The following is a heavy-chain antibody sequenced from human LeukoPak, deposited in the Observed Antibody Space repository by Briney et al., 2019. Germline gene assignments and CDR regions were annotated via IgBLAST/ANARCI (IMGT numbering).Heavy chain of an antibody. Sequence: GGPLRLSCAASGFTFSSYAMSWVRQAPGKGLEWVSGISGSGDNTYYADSVKGRFTISRDNSKNTLYVQVNSLGTGDTAAYYCAKGSYYDSSGSFYFDYWGQGTLVTVSS. CDR3: AKGSYYDSSGSFYFDY. D-gene: IGHD3-22*01. CDR1: GFTFSSYA. J-gene: IGHJ4*02. V-gene: IGHV3-23*01. CDR2: ISGSGDNT.